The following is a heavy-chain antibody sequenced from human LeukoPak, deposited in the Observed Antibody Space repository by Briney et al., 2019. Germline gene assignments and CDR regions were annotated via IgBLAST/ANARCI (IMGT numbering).Heavy chain of an antibody. CDR2: IYYSGST. Sequence: SETLSLTCTVSGGSISSYYWSWIRQPPGKGLEWIGYIYYSGSTNYNPSLKSRVTISIDTSKNQFSLKLSSVTAADTAVYYCARHQGSSWPGELDYWGQGTLVTVSS. J-gene: IGHJ4*02. CDR3: ARHQGSSWPGELDY. V-gene: IGHV4-59*08. D-gene: IGHD6-13*01. CDR1: GGSISSYY.